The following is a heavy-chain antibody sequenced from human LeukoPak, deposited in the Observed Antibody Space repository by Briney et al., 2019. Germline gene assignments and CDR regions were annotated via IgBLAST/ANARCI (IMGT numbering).Heavy chain of an antibody. Sequence: ASVKVSCKASGYTFTSYGISWVRQAPGQGLEWMGWISAYNGNTNYAQKLQGRVTMTTDTSTSTAYMELRSLRSDDTAVYYCARSPYDFWSGYYGYWGQGTLVTVPS. CDR1: GYTFTSYG. D-gene: IGHD3-3*01. V-gene: IGHV1-18*01. J-gene: IGHJ4*02. CDR2: ISAYNGNT. CDR3: ARSPYDFWSGYYGY.